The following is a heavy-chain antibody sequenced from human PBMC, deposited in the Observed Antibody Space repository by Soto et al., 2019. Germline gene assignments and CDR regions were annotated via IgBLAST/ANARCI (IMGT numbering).Heavy chain of an antibody. V-gene: IGHV1-24*01. Sequence: GASVKVSCKVSGYTLTELSMHWVRQAPGKGLEWMGGFDPEDGETIYAQKFQGRVTMTEDTSTDTAYMELSSLRSEDTAVYYCATIAWSSSPGGNWFDPWGQGTLVTVSS. CDR1: GYTLTELS. CDR2: FDPEDGET. D-gene: IGHD6-6*01. J-gene: IGHJ5*02. CDR3: ATIAWSSSPGGNWFDP.